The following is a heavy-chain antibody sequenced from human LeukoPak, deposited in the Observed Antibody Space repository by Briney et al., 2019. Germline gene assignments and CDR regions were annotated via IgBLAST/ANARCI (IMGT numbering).Heavy chain of an antibody. CDR1: GGSISNYY. CDR3: AREATSDELRFLDWPPRRDYYYMGV. D-gene: IGHD3-3*01. Sequence: PSETLSLTCTVSGGSISNYYWSWIRQPPGKGLEWIGEINHSGSTNYNPSLKSRVTISVDTSKNQFSLKLSSVTAADTAVYYCAREATSDELRFLDWPPRRDYYYMGVWGKGTTVTVSS. V-gene: IGHV4-34*01. J-gene: IGHJ6*03. CDR2: INHSGST.